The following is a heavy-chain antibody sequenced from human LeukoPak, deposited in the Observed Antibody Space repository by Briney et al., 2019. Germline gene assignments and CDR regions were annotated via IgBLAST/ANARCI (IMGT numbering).Heavy chain of an antibody. V-gene: IGHV3-48*02. CDR3: VKYYDYVWGSYRYTYFQH. CDR1: GFTFSSYS. D-gene: IGHD3-16*02. J-gene: IGHJ1*01. Sequence: GGSLRLSCAASGFTFSSYSMNWVRQAPGKGLEWVSYISSSSSTIYYADSVKGRFTISRDNAKNSLYLQMNSLRDEDTAVYYCVKYYDYVWGSYRYTYFQHWGQGTLVTVSS. CDR2: ISSSSSTI.